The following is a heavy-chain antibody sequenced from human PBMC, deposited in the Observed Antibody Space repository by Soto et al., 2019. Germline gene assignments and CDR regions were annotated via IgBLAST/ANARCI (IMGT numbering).Heavy chain of an antibody. V-gene: IGHV3-23*01. J-gene: IGHJ4*02. CDR3: ARGTKVRGQYPRFDY. CDR2: ISGSGGST. Sequence: EVQLLESGGGLVQPGGSLRLSCAASGFTFSSYAMSWVRQAPGKGLEWVSAISGSGGSTYYADSVKGRFTISRDNSKNTLYLQMNSLRAEDTAVYYCARGTKVRGQYPRFDYWGQGTLVTVSS. D-gene: IGHD3-10*01. CDR1: GFTFSSYA.